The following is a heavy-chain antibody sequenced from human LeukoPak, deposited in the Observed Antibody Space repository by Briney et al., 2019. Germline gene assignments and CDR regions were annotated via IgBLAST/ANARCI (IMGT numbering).Heavy chain of an antibody. J-gene: IGHJ4*02. V-gene: IGHV3-9*01. Sequence: GGSLRLSCAASGFTFDDYAMHWVRQAPGKGLEWVSGISWNSGSIGYVDSVMGRFTISRDNAKNSLYLQMNNLRAEDTAVYYCVSFYETYWGRGTLVTVSS. CDR2: ISWNSGSI. CDR3: VSFYETY. CDR1: GFTFDDYA. D-gene: IGHD2-2*01.